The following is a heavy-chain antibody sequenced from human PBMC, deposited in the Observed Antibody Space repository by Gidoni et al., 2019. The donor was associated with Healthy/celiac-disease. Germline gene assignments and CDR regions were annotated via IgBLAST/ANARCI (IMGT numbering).Heavy chain of an antibody. Sequence: QVQLQESGPGLVKPSETLSLTCTVSGGSISSYYWRWIRQPPGKGLEWIGYIYYSGSTNYNPSLKSRVTISVDTSKNQFSLKLSSVTAADTAVYYCARVANYYDSSGYYSVGYYFDYWGQGTLVTVSS. CDR3: ARVANYYDSSGYYSVGYYFDY. V-gene: IGHV4-59*01. D-gene: IGHD3-22*01. J-gene: IGHJ4*02. CDR1: GGSISSYY. CDR2: IYYSGST.